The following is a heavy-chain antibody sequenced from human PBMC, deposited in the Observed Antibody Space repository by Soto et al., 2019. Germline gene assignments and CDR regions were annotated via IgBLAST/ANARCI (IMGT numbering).Heavy chain of an antibody. V-gene: IGHV3-30-3*01. J-gene: IGHJ6*02. D-gene: IGHD4-17*01. CDR2: ISYDGSNK. Sequence: GGSLRLSCAASGFTFSSYAMHWVRQAPGKGLEWVAVISYDGSNKYYADSVKGRFTISRDNSKNTLYLQMNSLRAEDTAVYYCATAADSYYGISYYYYGMDVWGQGTTVTVSS. CDR1: GFTFSSYA. CDR3: ATAADSYYGISYYYYGMDV.